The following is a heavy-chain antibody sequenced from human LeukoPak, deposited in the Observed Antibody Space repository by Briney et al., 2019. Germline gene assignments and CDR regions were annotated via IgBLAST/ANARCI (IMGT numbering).Heavy chain of an antibody. CDR2: INPSGGST. CDR1: GYTFTSYY. CDR3: ATLDDTYYYDSSGYSYFDY. D-gene: IGHD3-22*01. V-gene: IGHV1-46*01. J-gene: IGHJ4*02. Sequence: ASVKVSCKASGYTFTSYYMHWVRQAPGQGLEWMGIINPSGGSTSYAQKFQGRVTMTRDTSTSTVYMELSSLRSEDTAVYYCATLDDTYYYDSSGYSYFDYWGQGTLVTVSS.